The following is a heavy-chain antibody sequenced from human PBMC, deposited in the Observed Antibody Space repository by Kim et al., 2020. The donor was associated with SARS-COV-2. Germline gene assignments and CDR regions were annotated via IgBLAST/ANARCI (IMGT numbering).Heavy chain of an antibody. CDR3: ARVDFWSGYQLDYYFDY. V-gene: IGHV1-46*01. D-gene: IGHD3-3*01. J-gene: IGHJ4*02. Sequence: QGRVTITRDTSTTTVYMELSSLRSEDTAVYYCARVDFWSGYQLDYYFDYWGQGTLVTVSS.